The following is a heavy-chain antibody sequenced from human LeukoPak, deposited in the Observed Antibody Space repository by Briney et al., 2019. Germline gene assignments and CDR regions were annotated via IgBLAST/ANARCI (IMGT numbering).Heavy chain of an antibody. J-gene: IGHJ4*02. D-gene: IGHD2-21*02. CDR2: INPSGGST. Sequence: ASVKVSCKASGYTFTSYYMHWVRQAPGQGLEWMGIINPSGGSTGYAQKFQGRVTMTRDTSTSTVYMELSSLRSEDTAVYYCAREGGGDHYFDYWGQGTLVTVSS. CDR3: AREGGGDHYFDY. CDR1: GYTFTSYY. V-gene: IGHV1-46*01.